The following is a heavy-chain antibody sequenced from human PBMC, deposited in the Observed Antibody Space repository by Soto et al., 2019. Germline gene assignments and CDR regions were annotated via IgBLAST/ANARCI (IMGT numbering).Heavy chain of an antibody. CDR1: GGSINTGGCY. V-gene: IGHV4-31*03. J-gene: IGHJ3*02. CDR2: IYYTGTT. D-gene: IGHD2-21*01. CDR3: AREAVRGKDSEAFDI. Sequence: QVQLHESGPGLVKPSQTLSLTCSVSGGSINTGGCYWSWIRHHPVKGLEWIGYIYYTGTTSYNPSLESRLTVSLDTSKNHFSLKLTSVTAADTAVYYCAREAVRGKDSEAFDIWGQGTLVTVSS.